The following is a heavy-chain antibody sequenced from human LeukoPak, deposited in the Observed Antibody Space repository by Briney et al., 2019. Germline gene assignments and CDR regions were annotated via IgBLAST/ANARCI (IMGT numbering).Heavy chain of an antibody. Sequence: SETLSLTCSVSRNSITMFYWSWVRQPPGRGLEWIGDFYFSGTTNYNPSLKSRVTILVDTSKNEIYLKMTSVTAADTAVYYCARLIAAAGTLPDYWGQGALVTVSS. J-gene: IGHJ4*02. CDR3: ARLIAAAGTLPDY. D-gene: IGHD6-25*01. CDR2: FYFSGTT. CDR1: RNSITMFY. V-gene: IGHV4-59*01.